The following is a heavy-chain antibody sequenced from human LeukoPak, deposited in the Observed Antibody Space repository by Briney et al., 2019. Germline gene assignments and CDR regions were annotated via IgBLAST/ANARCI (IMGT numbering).Heavy chain of an antibody. Sequence: PGGSLRLSCAASGFTFSDYYMSWIRQAPGKGLEWVSYISSSGSTIYYADSVKGRFTISRDNAKNSLYPQMNSLRAEDTAVYYCAREVGDYQLGYYYMDVWGKGTTVTVSS. CDR1: GFTFSDYY. V-gene: IGHV3-11*04. CDR3: AREVGDYQLGYYYMDV. CDR2: ISSSGSTI. J-gene: IGHJ6*03. D-gene: IGHD4-17*01.